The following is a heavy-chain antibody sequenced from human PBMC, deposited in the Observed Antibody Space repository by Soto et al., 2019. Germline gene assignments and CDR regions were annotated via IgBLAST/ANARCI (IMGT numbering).Heavy chain of an antibody. CDR3: AKNIRMSSGFDY. CDR1: GFTFNDFA. J-gene: IGHJ4*02. V-gene: IGHV3-23*01. CDR2: ISGGGDAT. Sequence: GSRRLGCAATGFTFNDFAMNWVRHGPGKGRGWVSGISGGGDATRYADSVKGRFTLFRDNAERMVYLDMYSLITDDTVIYYYAKNIRMSSGFDYWGQGAPVTISA. D-gene: IGHD3-10*01.